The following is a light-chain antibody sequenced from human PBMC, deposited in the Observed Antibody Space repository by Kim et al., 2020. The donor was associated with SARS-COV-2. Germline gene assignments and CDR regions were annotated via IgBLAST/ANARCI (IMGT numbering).Light chain of an antibody. CDR2: LGS. CDR3: MQALQTLPIT. J-gene: IGKJ5*01. CDR1: QSLLHSNGYNC. V-gene: IGKV2-28*01. Sequence: DIVMTQSPLSLPVTPGEPASISCRSSQSLLHSNGYNCLDWYLQKPGQSPQLLIYLGSNRASGVPDRFSGSGSGTDFTLKIRRVEAEDVGVYYCMQALQTLPITFGQGTRLEIK.